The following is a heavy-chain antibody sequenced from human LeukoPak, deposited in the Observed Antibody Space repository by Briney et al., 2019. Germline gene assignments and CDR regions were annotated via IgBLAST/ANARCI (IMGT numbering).Heavy chain of an antibody. CDR2: MNPNSGNT. CDR3: AREPGERFYDSSGYYFNWFDP. J-gene: IGHJ5*02. V-gene: IGHV1-18*01. Sequence: ASVKVSCKASGYTFTSYDINWVRQATGQGLEWMGWMNPNSGNTNYAQKLQGRVTMTTDTSTSTAYMELRSLRSDDTAVYYCAREPGERFYDSSGYYFNWFDPWGQGTLVTVSS. CDR1: GYTFTSYD. D-gene: IGHD3-22*01.